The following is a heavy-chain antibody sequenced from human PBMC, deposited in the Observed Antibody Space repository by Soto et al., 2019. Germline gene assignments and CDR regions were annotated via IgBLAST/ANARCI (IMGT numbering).Heavy chain of an antibody. V-gene: IGHV3-23*01. J-gene: IGHJ4*02. CDR2: ISGSGGST. Sequence: GGSLRLSCAASGFTVSSYAMSWVRQAPGKGLEWVSAISGSGGSTYYADSVKGRVTISRDNSKNTLYLQMNSLRAEDTAVYYCAKVSSSGDYFDYWGQGTLVTVSS. CDR1: GFTVSSYA. CDR3: AKVSSSGDYFDY.